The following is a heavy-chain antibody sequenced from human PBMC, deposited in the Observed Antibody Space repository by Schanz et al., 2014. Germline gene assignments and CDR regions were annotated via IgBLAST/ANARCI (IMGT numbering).Heavy chain of an antibody. Sequence: EVQLLESGGCLVQPGGSLRLSCAVSGFTVNTNYMSWVRQAPGKGLEWISSMYINSGSTQYADSVKGRFIISRDSSKNTLFLQMNSLRAADTAVYFCARDGGRDGYNLAFDVWGQGTLVTVSS. CDR1: GFTVNTNY. CDR2: MYINSGST. V-gene: IGHV3-53*01. CDR3: ARDGGRDGYNLAFDV. J-gene: IGHJ3*01. D-gene: IGHD5-12*01.